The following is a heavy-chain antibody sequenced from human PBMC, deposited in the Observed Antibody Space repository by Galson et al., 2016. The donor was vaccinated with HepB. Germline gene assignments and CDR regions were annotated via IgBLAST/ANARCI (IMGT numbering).Heavy chain of an antibody. CDR1: EYTFSNYG. CDR3: ARGASYGSGGYYTWFDP. J-gene: IGHJ5*02. D-gene: IGHD3-10*01. Sequence: SVKVSCKASEYTFSNYGIHWVRQAPGQGLDWMGWINAGNGYTKYSQKFQGRVTITRDTSASTAYMELSSLRYEDTAVYYCARGASYGSGGYYTWFDPWGQGTLVTVSS. V-gene: IGHV1-3*01. CDR2: INAGNGYT.